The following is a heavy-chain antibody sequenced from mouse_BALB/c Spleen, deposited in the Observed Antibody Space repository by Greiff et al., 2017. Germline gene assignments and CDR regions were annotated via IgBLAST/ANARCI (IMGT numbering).Heavy chain of an antibody. CDR2: ISSGGSYT. V-gene: IGHV5-9-3*01. CDR1: GFTFSSYA. Sequence: DVKLVESGGGLVKPGGSLKLSCAASGFTFSSYAMSWVRQTPEKRLEWVATISSGGSYTYYPDSVKGRFTISRDNAKNTLYLQMSSLRSEDTAMYYCARNDYGSSYWYFDVWGAGTTVTVSS. D-gene: IGHD1-1*01. J-gene: IGHJ1*01. CDR3: ARNDYGSSYWYFDV.